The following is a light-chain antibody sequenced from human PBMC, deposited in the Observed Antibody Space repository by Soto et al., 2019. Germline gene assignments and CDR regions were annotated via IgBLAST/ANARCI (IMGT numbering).Light chain of an antibody. CDR2: GAS. J-gene: IGKJ3*01. CDR1: QSVSSNF. Sequence: DIVLTRSPGTLSLSPGERATLSCRASQSVSSNFLAWYQQKPGQAPRLLIYGASKRATGIPDRFSGSGSETDFALTISGLEPEDFAVYYCQPSSSSPPGVTFGPGTKFNIK. V-gene: IGKV3-20*01. CDR3: QPSSSSPPGVT.